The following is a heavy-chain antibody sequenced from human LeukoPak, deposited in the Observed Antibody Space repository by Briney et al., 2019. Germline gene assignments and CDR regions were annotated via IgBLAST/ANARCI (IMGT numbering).Heavy chain of an antibody. Sequence: SVKVSCKASGGTFSSYAISWVRQAPGQGLEWMGGIIPIFGTANYAQKFQGRVTITADESTSTAYMKLSSLRSEDTAVYYCARKSMVRGVIHAFDIWGQGTMVTVSS. V-gene: IGHV1-69*13. CDR3: ARKSMVRGVIHAFDI. D-gene: IGHD3-10*01. CDR1: GGTFSSYA. CDR2: IIPIFGTA. J-gene: IGHJ3*02.